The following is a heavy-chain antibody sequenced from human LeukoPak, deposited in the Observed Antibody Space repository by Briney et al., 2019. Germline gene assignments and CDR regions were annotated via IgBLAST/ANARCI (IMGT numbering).Heavy chain of an antibody. Sequence: ASVKVSCKASGYTFTGYDINWVRQATGQGLEWMGWMNPNSGNTGYAQKLQGRVTMTTDTSTSTAYMELRSLRSDDTAVYYCATGITIFGVTNRRRPTYAAFDIWGQGTMVTVSS. CDR2: MNPNSGNT. CDR3: ATGITIFGVTNRRRPTYAAFDI. D-gene: IGHD3-3*01. V-gene: IGHV1-8*02. CDR1: GYTFTGYD. J-gene: IGHJ3*02.